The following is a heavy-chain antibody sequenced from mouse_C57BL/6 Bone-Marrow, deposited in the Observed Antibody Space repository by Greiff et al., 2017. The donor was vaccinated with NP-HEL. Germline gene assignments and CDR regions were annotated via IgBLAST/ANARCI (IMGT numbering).Heavy chain of an antibody. V-gene: IGHV5-4*03. J-gene: IGHJ4*01. CDR1: GFTFSSYA. CDR2: ISDGGSYT. CDR3: ARVGGYYDYAMDY. D-gene: IGHD2-3*01. Sequence: EVKLMESGGGLVKPGGSLKLSCAASGFTFSSYAMSWVRQTPEKRLEWVATISDGGSYTYYPDNVKGRFTISRDNAKNNLYLQMSHLKSEDTAMYYCARVGGYYDYAMDYWGQGTSVTVSS.